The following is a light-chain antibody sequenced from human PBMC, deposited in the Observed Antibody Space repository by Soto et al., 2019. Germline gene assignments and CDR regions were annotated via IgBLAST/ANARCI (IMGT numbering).Light chain of an antibody. J-gene: IGLJ1*01. CDR1: SSDVGDYNY. CDR2: DVS. V-gene: IGLV2-11*01. Sequence: QSALTQPRSVSGSPGQSVIISCTGTSSDVGDYNYVSWYQQHPGKTPKVMIYDVSQRPSGVPDRFSGSKSGNTASLTISGLQAEDEADYYCCSYAESYTPYVLGTGTKVTV. CDR3: CSYAESYTPYV.